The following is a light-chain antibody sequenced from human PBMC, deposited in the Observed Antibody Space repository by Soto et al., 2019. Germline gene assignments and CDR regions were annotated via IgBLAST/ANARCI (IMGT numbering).Light chain of an antibody. Sequence: QSVLTQSPSASGTPGQGVTISCSGSSSNIGRNTINWYQHLPGTAPKLLIQTNDQRPSGVPDRFSGSKSGTSASLAISGLQSEDEADYYCAVWDDSLNGVVFGGWTKLTVL. CDR3: AVWDDSLNGVV. V-gene: IGLV1-44*01. J-gene: IGLJ2*01. CDR2: TND. CDR1: SSNIGRNT.